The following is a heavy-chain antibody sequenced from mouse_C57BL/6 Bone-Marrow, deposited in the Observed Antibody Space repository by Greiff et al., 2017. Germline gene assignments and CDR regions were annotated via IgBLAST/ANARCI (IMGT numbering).Heavy chain of an antibody. CDR3: ARKGTYSSSYFDY. Sequence: EVQLQQSGPGLAKPSQTLSLTCSVTGYSITSDYWNWIRKFPGNKLEYIGYISYSGSTYYNPSLKSRLSITRDPSTNQHYLQLNAVTTEDTATYYCARKGTYSSSYFDYWGQGTTLTVSS. CDR2: ISYSGST. D-gene: IGHD1-1*01. V-gene: IGHV3-8*01. CDR1: GYSITSDY. J-gene: IGHJ2*01.